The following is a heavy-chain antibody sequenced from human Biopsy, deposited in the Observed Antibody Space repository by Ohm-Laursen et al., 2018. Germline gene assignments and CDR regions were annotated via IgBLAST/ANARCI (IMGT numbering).Heavy chain of an antibody. Sequence: SETLSLTCPVSDVSISTYYWSWIRQSPGRGLEWIAHIYYNGDTDYNPSLKSRVTISLDAPKNQFSLKMSAVTAADTAVYYCARATNSTGWPYYYFYGMDVWGQGTTVTVSS. J-gene: IGHJ6*02. D-gene: IGHD2/OR15-2a*01. V-gene: IGHV4-59*01. CDR2: IYYNGDT. CDR1: DVSISTYY. CDR3: ARATNSTGWPYYYFYGMDV.